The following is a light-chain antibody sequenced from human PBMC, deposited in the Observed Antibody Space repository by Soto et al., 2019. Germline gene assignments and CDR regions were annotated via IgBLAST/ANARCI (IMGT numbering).Light chain of an antibody. CDR1: QSISSY. J-gene: IGKJ4*01. CDR3: QQSYSTPLP. Sequence: DIQMTQSPSSLSASVGDRVTITCRASQSISSYLNWYQQKPGKAPKLLIYAASSLQSRVPSRFSGSGSGTDFTLTISSLQPEYFATYYCQQSYSTPLPFGGGTKV. CDR2: AAS. V-gene: IGKV1-39*01.